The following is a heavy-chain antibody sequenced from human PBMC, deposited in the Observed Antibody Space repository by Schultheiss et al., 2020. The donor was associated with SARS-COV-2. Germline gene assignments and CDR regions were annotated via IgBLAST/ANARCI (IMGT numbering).Heavy chain of an antibody. CDR1: GFTFSDYS. J-gene: IGHJ6*02. V-gene: IGHV3-33*08. D-gene: IGHD3-10*01. Sequence: GGSLRLSCAASGFTFSDYSMNWVRQAPGKGLEWVAVIWYDGSNKYYAESVKGRFTISRDNSKNTLYLQMNSLRAEDTAVYYCARDLRFTIRGSGRPSYYYYYYGMDVWGQGTTVTVSS. CDR2: IWYDGSNK. CDR3: ARDLRFTIRGSGRPSYYYYYYGMDV.